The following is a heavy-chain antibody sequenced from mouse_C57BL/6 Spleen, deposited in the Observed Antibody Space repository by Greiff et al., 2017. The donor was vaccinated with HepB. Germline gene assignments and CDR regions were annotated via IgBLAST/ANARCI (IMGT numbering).Heavy chain of an antibody. D-gene: IGHD1-1*01. CDR3: ARCPITTTVVATGSAMDY. CDR2: IRNKANGYTT. V-gene: IGHV7-3*01. J-gene: IGHJ4*01. CDR1: GFTFTDYY. Sequence: EVQVVESGGGLVQPGGSLSLSCAASGFTFTDYYMSWVRQPPGKALEWLGFIRNKANGYTTEYSASVKGRFTISRDNSQSILYLQMIALRAEDSATYYCARCPITTTVVATGSAMDYWGQGTSVTVSS.